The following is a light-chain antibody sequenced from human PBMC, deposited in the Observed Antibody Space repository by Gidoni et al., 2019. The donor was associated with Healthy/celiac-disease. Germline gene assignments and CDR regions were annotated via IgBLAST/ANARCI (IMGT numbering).Light chain of an antibody. CDR3: MQALQTLWT. J-gene: IGKJ1*01. CDR1: QSLLHSNGYNY. V-gene: IGKV2-28*01. Sequence: DLVMTQSPLSLPVTPGAPASISCRSSQSLLHSNGYNYLDWYLQKPGQSPQLLIYLGSNRASGVPDRFSGSGSGTDFTLKISRVEAEDVGVYYCMQALQTLWTFGQGTKVEIK. CDR2: LGS.